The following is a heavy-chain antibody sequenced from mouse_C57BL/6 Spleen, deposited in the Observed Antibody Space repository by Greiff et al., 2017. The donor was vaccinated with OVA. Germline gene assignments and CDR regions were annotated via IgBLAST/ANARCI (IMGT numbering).Heavy chain of an antibody. D-gene: IGHD3-2*02. CDR2: IYPRSGNT. V-gene: IGHV1-81*01. J-gene: IGHJ3*01. Sequence: QVQLKQSGAELARPGASVKLSCKASGYTFTSYGISWVKQRTGQGLEWIGEIYPRSGNTYYNEKFKGKATLTADKSSSTAYMELRSLTSEDSAVYFCARERGDSSGSFAYWGQGTLVTVSA. CDR1: GYTFTSYG. CDR3: ARERGDSSGSFAY.